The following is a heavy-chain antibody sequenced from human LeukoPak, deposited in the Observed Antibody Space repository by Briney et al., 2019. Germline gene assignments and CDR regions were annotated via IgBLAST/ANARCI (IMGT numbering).Heavy chain of an antibody. CDR3: ARGVVTVPLYYFDY. J-gene: IGHJ4*02. CDR1: GFTFNTYT. D-gene: IGHD2-21*02. CDR2: IYSGGST. V-gene: IGHV3-53*01. Sequence: GGSLRLSCAASGFTFNTYTMNWVRQAPGKGLEWVSVIYSGGSTYYADSVKGRFTISRDNSKNTLYLQMNSLRAEDTAVYYCARGVVTVPLYYFDYWGQGTLVTVSS.